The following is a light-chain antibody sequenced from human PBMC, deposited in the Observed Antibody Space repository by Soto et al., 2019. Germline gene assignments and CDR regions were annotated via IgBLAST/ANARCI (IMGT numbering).Light chain of an antibody. V-gene: IGKV3-20*01. CDR1: QSVSSSY. CDR2: GAS. J-gene: IGKJ4*01. Sequence: EIVLTQSPGTLSLSPGERATLSCRASQSVSSSYLAWYQQKPGQAPRLLIYGASSRATGIPDRFSGSGSGTDFTLTISRLEPEDFAVYSCQQYGRSRLTFVGGTKVEIK. CDR3: QQYGRSRLT.